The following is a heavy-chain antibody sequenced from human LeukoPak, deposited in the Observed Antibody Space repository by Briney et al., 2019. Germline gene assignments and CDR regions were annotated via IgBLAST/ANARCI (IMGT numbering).Heavy chain of an antibody. Sequence: SETLSLTCTVSGGSISSYYWGWIRRPPGKGLEWIGYIYYSGSTNYNPSFKSRLNISVDTSKNQFSLNLSSVTAADTAVYYCARGGAIAATIYSYWGRGTLVTVSS. D-gene: IGHD5-12*01. CDR1: GGSISSYY. CDR2: IYYSGST. J-gene: IGHJ4*02. CDR3: ARGGAIAATIYSY. V-gene: IGHV4-59*01.